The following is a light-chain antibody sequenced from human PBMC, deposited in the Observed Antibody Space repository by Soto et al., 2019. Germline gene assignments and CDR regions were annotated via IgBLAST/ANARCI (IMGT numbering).Light chain of an antibody. CDR1: QSIGSS. V-gene: IGKV3-20*01. CDR2: GAS. J-gene: IGKJ4*01. Sequence: EIVLTQSPATLSVSPGDRATLSCRASQSIGSSLSWYQQKPGQAPRLLISGASNRATGIPERFSRSGSGTDFTLTITRLEPEEFAVYYCQQYDNSFSVGAGTKGEIK. CDR3: QQYDNSFS.